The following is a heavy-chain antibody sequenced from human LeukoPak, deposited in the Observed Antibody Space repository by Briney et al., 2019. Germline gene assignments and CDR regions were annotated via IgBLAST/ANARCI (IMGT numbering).Heavy chain of an antibody. D-gene: IGHD1-1*01. V-gene: IGHV1-46*01. CDR2: INPSGGST. CDR1: GYTFTSNY. CDR3: ARALSTYINYYYYYGMDV. J-gene: IGHJ6*02. Sequence: ASVKVSCKASGYTFTSNYMHWVRQAPGQGLEWMGIINPSGGSTSYAQKFQGRVTMTRDTSTSTVYMELSSLRSEDTAVYYCARALSTYINYYYYYGMDVWGQGTTVTVSS.